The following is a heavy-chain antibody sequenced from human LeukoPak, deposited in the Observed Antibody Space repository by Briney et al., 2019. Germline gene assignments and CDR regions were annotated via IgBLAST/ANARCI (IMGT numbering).Heavy chain of an antibody. Sequence: GGSLRLSCAASGFTFSSYAMSWVRQAPGKGLEWVSAISGSGGSTYYAGSVKGRFTISRDNSKNTLYLQMNSLRAEDTAVYYCASNLVVVPAAMGDWGQGTLVTVSS. V-gene: IGHV3-23*01. D-gene: IGHD2-2*01. CDR1: GFTFSSYA. CDR3: ASNLVVVPAAMGD. CDR2: ISGSGGST. J-gene: IGHJ4*02.